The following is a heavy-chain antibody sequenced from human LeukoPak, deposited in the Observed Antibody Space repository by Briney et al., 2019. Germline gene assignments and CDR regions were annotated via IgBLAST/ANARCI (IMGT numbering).Heavy chain of an antibody. J-gene: IGHJ3*02. D-gene: IGHD3-10*01. CDR2: ISGSGGST. CDR3: ATTLLLWFGEDAFDI. V-gene: IGHV3-23*01. Sequence: GGSLRLSXAASGFTFSSYAMSWVRQAPGKGLEWVSAISGSGGSTYYADSVKGRFTISRDNSKNTLYLQMNSLRAEDTAVYYCATTLLLWFGEDAFDIWGQGTMVTVSS. CDR1: GFTFSSYA.